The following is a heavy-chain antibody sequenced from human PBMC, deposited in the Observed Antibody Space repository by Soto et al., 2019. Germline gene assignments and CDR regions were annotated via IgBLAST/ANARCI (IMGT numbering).Heavy chain of an antibody. Sequence: QVQLVQSGAEVKKPGASVKVSCKASGYTFTRSGISWVRQAPGQGLEWMGWISTYNGDTNYAQTFQGRVTMTTDTSTSTVYMELRSLRSDDTAVYYCAGEGVAPYYYYGMDVWRQGTPVTVSS. CDR3: AGEGVAPYYYYGMDV. CDR1: GYTFTRSG. V-gene: IGHV1-18*01. CDR2: ISTYNGDT. J-gene: IGHJ6*02. D-gene: IGHD5-12*01.